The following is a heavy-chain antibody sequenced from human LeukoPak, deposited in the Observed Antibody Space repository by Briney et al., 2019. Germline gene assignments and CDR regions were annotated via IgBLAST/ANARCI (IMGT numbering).Heavy chain of an antibody. CDR3: ATVGRGYSYGLRFDY. CDR2: IIPIFGTA. D-gene: IGHD5-18*01. Sequence: GASVKVSCKASGGTFSSYAISWVRQAPGQGLEWTGGIIPIFGTANYAQKFQGRVTITTDESTSTAYMELSSLRSEDTAVYYCATVGRGYSYGLRFDYWGQGTLVTVSS. V-gene: IGHV1-69*05. J-gene: IGHJ4*02. CDR1: GGTFSSYA.